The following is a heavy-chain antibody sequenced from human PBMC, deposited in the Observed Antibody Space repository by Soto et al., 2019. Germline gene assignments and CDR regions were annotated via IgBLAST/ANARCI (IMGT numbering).Heavy chain of an antibody. Sequence: GGSLRLSCAASGFTFSSYGMHWVRQAPGKGLEWVAVISYDGSNKYYADSVKGRFTISRDNAKNSLYLQMNSLRAEDTAVYYCARSTFGGVIAQDFDYWGQGTLVTVSS. D-gene: IGHD3-16*02. CDR1: GFTFSSYG. CDR3: ARSTFGGVIAQDFDY. J-gene: IGHJ4*02. V-gene: IGHV3-30*03. CDR2: ISYDGSNK.